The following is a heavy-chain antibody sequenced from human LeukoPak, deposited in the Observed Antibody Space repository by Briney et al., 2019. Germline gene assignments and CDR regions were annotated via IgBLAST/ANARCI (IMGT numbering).Heavy chain of an antibody. D-gene: IGHD3-22*01. CDR2: IKEDGSEK. Sequence: GGSLRLSCAASGFTLSRYWMSWVRQAPGKGLECVANIKEDGSEKYYVDSVKGRFTISRDNAKNSLYLQMNSLRAEDTAVYYCARDWLAGNPYHAFDLWGKGTMVTVSS. J-gene: IGHJ3*01. V-gene: IGHV3-7*01. CDR1: GFTLSRYW. CDR3: ARDWLAGNPYHAFDL.